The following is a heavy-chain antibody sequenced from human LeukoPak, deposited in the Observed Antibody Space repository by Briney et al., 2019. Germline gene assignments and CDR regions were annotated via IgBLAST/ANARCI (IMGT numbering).Heavy chain of an antibody. J-gene: IGHJ6*02. Sequence: PGGSLRLSCAASGFTVSSNYMSWVRQAPGKGLEWISVIYSGGSTYYADSVKGRFTISRDNSKNTLYLQMNSLRAEDTAVYYCARGSTSYYYYGMGVWGQGTTVTVSS. CDR3: ARGSTSYYYYGMGV. D-gene: IGHD2-2*01. V-gene: IGHV3-53*01. CDR2: IYSGGST. CDR1: GFTVSSNY.